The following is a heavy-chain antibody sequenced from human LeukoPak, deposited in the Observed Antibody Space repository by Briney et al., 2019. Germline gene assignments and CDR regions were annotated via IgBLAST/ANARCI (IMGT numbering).Heavy chain of an antibody. CDR2: ISGSGGST. CDR3: AKSYDSSGYYYVPFDY. Sequence: GRSLRLSCAASGFTFSSYAMSWVRLAPGKGLEWVSAISGSGGSTYYADSVKGRFTISRDNSKNTLYLQMNSLRAEDTAVYYCAKSYDSSGYYYVPFDYWGQGTLVTVSS. V-gene: IGHV3-23*01. J-gene: IGHJ4*02. D-gene: IGHD3-22*01. CDR1: GFTFSSYA.